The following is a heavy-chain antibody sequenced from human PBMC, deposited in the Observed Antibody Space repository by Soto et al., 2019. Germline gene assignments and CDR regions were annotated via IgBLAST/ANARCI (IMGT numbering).Heavy chain of an antibody. CDR2: ISSSSSYI. Sequence: GGSLRLSCAASGFTFSSYSMNWVRQAPGKGLECVSSISSSSSYIYYADSVKGRFTISRDNAKNSLYLQMNSLRAEDTAVYYCARDFRATSAEYFQHWGQGTLVTVSS. CDR3: ARDFRATSAEYFQH. V-gene: IGHV3-21*01. J-gene: IGHJ1*01. D-gene: IGHD1-26*01. CDR1: GFTFSSYS.